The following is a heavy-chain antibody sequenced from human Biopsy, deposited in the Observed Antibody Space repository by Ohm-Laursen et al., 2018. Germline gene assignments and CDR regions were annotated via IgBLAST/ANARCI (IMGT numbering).Heavy chain of an antibody. CDR2: IKEDGSLI. D-gene: IGHD5-24*01. CDR3: ARDER. Sequence: SLRLSCAASGFTFSNYWLSWVRQAPGKGLEWIANIKEDGSLIYYLDSVKGRFTISRGNAENSMYLQMSSLTVDDTAVYYCARDERWGQGTLVTVSS. V-gene: IGHV3-7*01. J-gene: IGHJ4*02. CDR1: GFTFSNYW.